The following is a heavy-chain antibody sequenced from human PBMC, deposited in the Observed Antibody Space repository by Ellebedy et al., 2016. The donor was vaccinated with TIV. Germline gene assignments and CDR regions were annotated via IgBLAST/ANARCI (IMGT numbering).Heavy chain of an antibody. CDR1: GFTFSSYS. V-gene: IGHV3-21*01. D-gene: IGHD6-13*01. J-gene: IGHJ4*02. CDR2: ISSSSSYI. Sequence: GESLKISXAASGFTFSSYSMNWVRQAPGKGLEWVSSISSSSSYIYYADSVKGRFTISRDNAKNSLYLQMNSLRAEDTAVYYCAIKAAAGIGYWGQGTLVTVSS. CDR3: AIKAAAGIGY.